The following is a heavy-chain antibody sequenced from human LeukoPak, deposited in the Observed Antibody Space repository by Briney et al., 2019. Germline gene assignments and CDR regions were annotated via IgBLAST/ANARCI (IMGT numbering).Heavy chain of an antibody. V-gene: IGHV3-74*01. CDR3: ARAPSEIGGYYPEYFRH. CDR1: GFSFSSYW. D-gene: IGHD3-22*01. CDR2: IKSDGKT. Sequence: GGSLRLPCAASGFSFSSYWMHWVRQAPGKGLVWVSRIKSDGKTNYADSVKGRFTISRDNAKNTVSLQMNSLRAEDTGVYYCARAPSEIGGYYPEYFRHWGQGTLVTVSS. J-gene: IGHJ1*01.